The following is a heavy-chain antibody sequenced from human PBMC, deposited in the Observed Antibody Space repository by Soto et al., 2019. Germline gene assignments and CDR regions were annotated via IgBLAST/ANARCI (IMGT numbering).Heavy chain of an antibody. CDR3: AIGRVSSSGPPPPPDFDY. J-gene: IGHJ4*02. CDR1: GFTFSSYS. Sequence: GGSLRLSCAASGFTFSSYSMNWVRQAPGKGLEWVSSISSSSSYIYYADSVKGRFTISGDNAKNSLYLQMNSLRAEDTAVYYCAIGRVSSSGPPPPPDFDYWGQGTLVTVSS. D-gene: IGHD6-6*01. V-gene: IGHV3-21*01. CDR2: ISSSSSYI.